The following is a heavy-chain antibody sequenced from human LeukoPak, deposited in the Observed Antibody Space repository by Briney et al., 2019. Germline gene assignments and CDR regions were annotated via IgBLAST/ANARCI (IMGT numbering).Heavy chain of an antibody. CDR1: GGSVSSYY. V-gene: IGHV4-59*02. CDR2: VYYSGST. CDR3: ARGRVATNYGMDV. J-gene: IGHJ6*02. D-gene: IGHD5-12*01. Sequence: ASETLSLTCTVSGGSVSSYYWSWIRQPPGKGLEWIGYVYYSGSTNCNPSLKNRVTISVDTSKNQFSLKLNSVTAADTAVYYCARGRVATNYGMDVWGQGTTVTVSS.